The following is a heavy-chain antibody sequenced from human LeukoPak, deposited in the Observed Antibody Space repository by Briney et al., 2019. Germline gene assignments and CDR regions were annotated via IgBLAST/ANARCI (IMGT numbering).Heavy chain of an antibody. V-gene: IGHV3-33*01. CDR2: IRYDGSNK. J-gene: IGHJ4*02. D-gene: IGHD3-3*01. Sequence: PGRSLRLSCAASGFTFSSYGMHWVRQAPGKGLEWVAVIRYDGSNKYYADSVKGRFTISRDNSKNTLYLQMNSLRAEDTAVYYCARGVVPDYWGQGTLVTVSS. CDR3: ARGVVPDY. CDR1: GFTFSSYG.